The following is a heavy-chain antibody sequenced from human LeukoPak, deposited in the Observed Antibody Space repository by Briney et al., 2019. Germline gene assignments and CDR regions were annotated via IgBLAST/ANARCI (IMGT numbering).Heavy chain of an antibody. D-gene: IGHD3-10*01. J-gene: IGHJ4*02. CDR1: GGTFSSYA. CDR3: ARSVGGSGSYDY. Sequence: VASVKVSCKASGGTFSSYAISWVRQAPGQGLAWMGWINPNSGGTNYAQKFQGWVTMTRDTSISTAYMELSRLRSDDTAVYYCARSVGGSGSYDYWGQGTLVTVSS. V-gene: IGHV1-2*04. CDR2: INPNSGGT.